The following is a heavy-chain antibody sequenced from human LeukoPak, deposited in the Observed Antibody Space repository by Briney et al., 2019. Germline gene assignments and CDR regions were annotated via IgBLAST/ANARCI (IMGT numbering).Heavy chain of an antibody. CDR1: EYTFTNYY. J-gene: IGHJ6*02. D-gene: IGHD4-11*01. CDR3: ARGQYQNYGMDV. CDR2: INPSGGDT. Sequence: ASVKVSCKASEYTFTNYYMHWVRQAPGQGLEWMGIINPSGGDTSYAQKFQGRVTMTRGTSTSTVYMELSSLTSEDTAVYYCARGQYQNYGMDVWGRGTTVTVSS. V-gene: IGHV1-46*01.